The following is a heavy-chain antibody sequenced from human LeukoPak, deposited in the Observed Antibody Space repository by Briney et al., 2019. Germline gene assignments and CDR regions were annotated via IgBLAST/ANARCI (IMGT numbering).Heavy chain of an antibody. CDR3: ARHTTGVPGEAGYYFDY. J-gene: IGHJ4*02. Sequence: GESLKISCKGSGYSFTSYWIGWVRQMPGKGLEWMGIVYPGDSDTRYSPSFQGQVTISADKSISTAYLQWSSLKASDTAMYYCARHTTGVPGEAGYYFDYWGQGTLVTVSS. D-gene: IGHD3-10*01. CDR2: VYPGDSDT. V-gene: IGHV5-51*01. CDR1: GYSFTSYW.